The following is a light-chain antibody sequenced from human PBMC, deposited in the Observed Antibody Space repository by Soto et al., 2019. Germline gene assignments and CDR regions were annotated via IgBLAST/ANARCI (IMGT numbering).Light chain of an antibody. CDR1: SSDVGGYNY. J-gene: IGLJ1*01. V-gene: IGLV2-14*01. Sequence: QSALTQPPSASGSPGQSVTISCTGTSSDVGGYNYVSWYQQHPGKAPKPMIYDVSNRPSGVSDRFSGSKSGNTASLTISGLQIEDEADYYCSSFTSSVTYVFGTGTKVTVL. CDR2: DVS. CDR3: SSFTSSVTYV.